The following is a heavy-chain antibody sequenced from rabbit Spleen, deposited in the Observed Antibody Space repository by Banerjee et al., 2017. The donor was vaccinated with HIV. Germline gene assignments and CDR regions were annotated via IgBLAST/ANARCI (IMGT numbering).Heavy chain of an antibody. CDR1: GFSFSSSYW. CDR2: IYTGSSTRT. J-gene: IGHJ6*01. D-gene: IGHD8-1*01. CDR3: ARTYGNSFSSYGMDL. V-gene: IGHV1S45*01. Sequence: QEQLEESGGDLVKPEGSLTLTCTASGFSFSSSYWICWVRQAPGKGLEWIGCIYTGSSTRTYYASWVNGRFTISKTSSTTVTLQMTSLTAADTATYFCARTYGNSFSSYGMDLWGPGTLVTVS.